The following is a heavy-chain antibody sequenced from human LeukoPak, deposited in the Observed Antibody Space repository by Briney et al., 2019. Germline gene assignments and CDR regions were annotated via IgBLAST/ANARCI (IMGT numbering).Heavy chain of an antibody. Sequence: SETLSLTCTVSGGSVSSGSYYWSWIRQPPGKGLEWIGYIYYSGSTNYNPSLKSRVTISVDTSKNQFSLKLSSVTAADAAVYYCARDRGEMATIKTGFGWFDPWGQGTLVTVSS. J-gene: IGHJ5*02. CDR1: GGSVSSGSYY. D-gene: IGHD5-24*01. V-gene: IGHV4-61*01. CDR3: ARDRGEMATIKTGFGWFDP. CDR2: IYYSGST.